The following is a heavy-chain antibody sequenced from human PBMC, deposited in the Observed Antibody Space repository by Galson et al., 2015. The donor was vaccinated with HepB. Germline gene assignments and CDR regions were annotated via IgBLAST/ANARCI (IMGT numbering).Heavy chain of an antibody. Sequence: SVKVSCKASGYTFTAYYIHWVRQAPGQGLEWMGWINPNNGGTNFAQKFQDRVILTRDTSISTAYMEVSRLRSDDTAMYYCARDGAFDIWGQGAMVTVSS. J-gene: IGHJ3*02. CDR1: GYTFTAYY. CDR3: ARDGAFDI. V-gene: IGHV1-2*02. CDR2: INPNNGGT.